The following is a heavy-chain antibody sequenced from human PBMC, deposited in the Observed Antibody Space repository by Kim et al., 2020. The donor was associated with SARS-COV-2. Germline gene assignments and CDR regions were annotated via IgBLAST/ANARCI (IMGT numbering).Heavy chain of an antibody. Sequence: DSVKGRFPIARANSKNTLYLQMNSLRAEDTAVYYCARIGTYFDWLLSDDYWGQGTLVTVSS. J-gene: IGHJ4*02. V-gene: IGHV3-23*01. D-gene: IGHD3-9*01. CDR3: ARIGTYFDWLLSDDY.